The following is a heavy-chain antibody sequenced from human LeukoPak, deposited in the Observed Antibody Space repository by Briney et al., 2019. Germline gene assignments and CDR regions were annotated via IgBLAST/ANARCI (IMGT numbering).Heavy chain of an antibody. CDR3: ARVLLCSGGSCYKAIDY. CDR1: GGSFSGYY. D-gene: IGHD2-15*01. V-gene: IGHV4-34*01. Sequence: SETLSLTCAVYGGSFSGYYWSWIRQPPGKGLEWIGEINHSGSTNYNPSLKSRVTISVDTSKNQFSLKLSSVTAADTAVYYCARVLLCSGGSCYKAIDYWGQETLVTVS. J-gene: IGHJ4*02. CDR2: INHSGST.